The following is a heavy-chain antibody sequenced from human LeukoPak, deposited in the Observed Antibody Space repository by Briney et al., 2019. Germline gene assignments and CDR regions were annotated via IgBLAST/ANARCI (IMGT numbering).Heavy chain of an antibody. J-gene: IGHJ4*02. CDR2: ISYDGSNK. Sequence: PGGSLRLSCAASGFTFSSYAMHWVRQAPGKGLEWVAVISYDGSNKYYADSVKGRFTISRDNANHSLYLQMNSLRAEDTAVYYCAKERRGYSYGYIDYWGQGSLVSVSS. CDR1: GFTFSSYA. CDR3: AKERRGYSYGYIDY. D-gene: IGHD5-18*01. V-gene: IGHV3-30-3*01.